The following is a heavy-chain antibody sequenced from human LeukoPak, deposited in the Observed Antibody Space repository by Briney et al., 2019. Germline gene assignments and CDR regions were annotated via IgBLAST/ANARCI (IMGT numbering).Heavy chain of an antibody. V-gene: IGHV3-7*01. J-gene: IGHJ5*02. CDR3: ARERNYRSGKRWFDP. CDR1: GFTFSSYW. CDR2: IKQDGSEK. Sequence: GGSLRLSCAASGFTFSSYWMSWVRQAPGKGLEWVANIKQDGSEKYYVDSVKGRFTISRDNAKNSLYLQMNSLRAEDTAVYYCARERNYRSGKRWFDPWRQGTLVTVSP. D-gene: IGHD3-10*01.